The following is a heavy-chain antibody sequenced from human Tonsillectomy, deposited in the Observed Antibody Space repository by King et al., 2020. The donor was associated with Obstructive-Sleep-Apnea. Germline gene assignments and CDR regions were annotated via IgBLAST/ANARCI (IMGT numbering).Heavy chain of an antibody. J-gene: IGHJ4*02. CDR2: IVGSGIST. V-gene: IGHV3-23*04. CDR3: AKYHYDILTGYYRGFFDY. Sequence: VQLVESGGGLVQPGGSLTLSCAASGFTFSSYAMSWVRQAPGKGLEWVSAIVGSGISTYYADSVKGRFTISRDNSKNTLSLQMNSLRAEDTAVYYCAKYHYDILTGYYRGFFDYWGQGTLVTVSS. D-gene: IGHD3-9*01. CDR1: GFTFSSYA.